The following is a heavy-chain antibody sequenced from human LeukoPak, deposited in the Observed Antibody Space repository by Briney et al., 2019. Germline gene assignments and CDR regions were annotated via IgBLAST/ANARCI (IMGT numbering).Heavy chain of an antibody. CDR3: ANLVATYCYDSSGYRSYFDY. V-gene: IGHV3-23*01. CDR2: ISGSGGST. J-gene: IGHJ4*02. Sequence: GGTLRLSRAPSGLPFSSYGMSWVRQPPGKRLEWVSAISGSGGSTYYAHSVQGRFTICRENSKNTLYLQMNSLRVEDTAVYYCANLVATYCYDSSGYRSYFDYWGQGTLVTVSS. CDR1: GLPFSSYG. D-gene: IGHD3-22*01.